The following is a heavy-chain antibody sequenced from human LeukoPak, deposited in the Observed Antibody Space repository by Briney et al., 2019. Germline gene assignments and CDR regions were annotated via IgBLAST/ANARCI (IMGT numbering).Heavy chain of an antibody. CDR2: ISWNSGSI. Sequence: PGGSLRLSCAASGFTFDDYAMHWVRQAPGKGLEWVSGISWNSGSIGYADSVKGRFTISRDNAKNSLYLQMNSLRAEDTALYYCAKDRRRLYSSGLFDYWGQGTLVTVSS. V-gene: IGHV3-9*01. CDR1: GFTFDDYA. J-gene: IGHJ4*02. CDR3: AKDRRRLYSSGLFDY. D-gene: IGHD6-19*01.